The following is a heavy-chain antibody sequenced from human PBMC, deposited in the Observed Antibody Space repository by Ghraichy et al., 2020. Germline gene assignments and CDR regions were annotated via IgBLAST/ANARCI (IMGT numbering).Heavy chain of an antibody. Sequence: GSLRLSCAVYGGAFSGYSWSWIRQPPGKGLEWIGEINHSGSTNYNPSLKSRVTISVDTSKNQFSLKLSSVTAADTAVYYCARGRYGYCSGGSCYAMGYWGQGTLVTVSS. CDR3: ARGRYGYCSGGSCYAMGY. CDR1: GGAFSGYS. D-gene: IGHD2-15*01. J-gene: IGHJ4*02. CDR2: INHSGST. V-gene: IGHV4-34*01.